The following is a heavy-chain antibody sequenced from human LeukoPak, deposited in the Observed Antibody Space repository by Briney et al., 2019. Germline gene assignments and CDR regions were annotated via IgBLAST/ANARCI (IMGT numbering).Heavy chain of an antibody. J-gene: IGHJ3*02. Sequence: ASVKVSCKASGYTFTSYYMHWVRQAPGQGLEWMGIINPSGGSTSYAQKFQGRVTMTRDTSTSTVYMELSSLRSEDTAVYYCAMARLGRDAFDIWGQGTVVTVSS. CDR1: GYTFTSYY. V-gene: IGHV1-46*01. D-gene: IGHD3-10*01. CDR2: INPSGGST. CDR3: AMARLGRDAFDI.